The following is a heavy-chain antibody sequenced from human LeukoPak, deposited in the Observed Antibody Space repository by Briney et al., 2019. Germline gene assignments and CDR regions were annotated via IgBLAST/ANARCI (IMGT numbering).Heavy chain of an antibody. CDR1: GFTFSSYS. CDR2: ISTSSSYI. J-gene: IGHJ5*02. CDR3: ARDRGETYDFWSGSPPNWFDP. V-gene: IGHV3-21*01. Sequence: PGGSLRLSCAASGFTFSSYSMNWVRQAPGKGLEWVSSISTSSSYIYHADSVKGRFTISRDNAKNSLYLQMNSLRAEDTAVYYCARDRGETYDFWSGSPPNWFDPWGQGTLVTVSS. D-gene: IGHD3-3*01.